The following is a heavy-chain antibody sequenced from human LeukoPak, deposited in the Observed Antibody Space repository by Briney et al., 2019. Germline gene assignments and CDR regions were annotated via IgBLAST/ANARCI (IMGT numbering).Heavy chain of an antibody. CDR2: FDPEDGET. D-gene: IGHD6-19*01. J-gene: IGHJ4*02. V-gene: IGHV1-24*01. CDR1: GYTLTELS. Sequence: ASVKVSCKVSGYTLTELSMHWVRQAPGKGLEWMGGFDPEDGETICAQKFQGRVTMTEDTSTDTAYMELSSLRSEDTAVYYCATARVGPRVTYSSGWYELDYWGQGTLVTVSS. CDR3: ATARVGPRVTYSSGWYELDY.